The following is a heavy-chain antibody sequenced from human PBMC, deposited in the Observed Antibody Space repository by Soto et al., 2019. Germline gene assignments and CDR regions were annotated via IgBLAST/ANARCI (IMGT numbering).Heavy chain of an antibody. CDR3: GATHIVVVTDAFDI. CDR1: GGSIGSSSYY. V-gene: IGHV4-39*01. CDR2: LYYTGTT. J-gene: IGHJ3*02. Sequence: SETLSLTCSVSGGSIGSSSYYFGWIRQPPGKGLEWIGSLYYTGTTYYNSSLKSRVTISADKSQNQFSLRLSSVTAADTAVYYCGATHIVVVTDAFDIWGQGTMVTV. D-gene: IGHD2-21*02.